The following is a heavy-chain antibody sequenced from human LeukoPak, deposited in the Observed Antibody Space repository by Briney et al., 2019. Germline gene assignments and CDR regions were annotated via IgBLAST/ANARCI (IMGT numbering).Heavy chain of an antibody. CDR1: GGSISSYY. CDR3: ARVPTVTTSHYLDY. CDR2: IYYSGST. V-gene: IGHV4-59*08. Sequence: SETLSLTCTVSGGSISSYYWSWIRQPPGKGLEWIGYIYYSGSTNYNPSLKSRVTISVDTSKNQFSLKLSSMTAADTAVYYCARVPTVTTSHYLDYWGQGTLVTVSS. J-gene: IGHJ4*02. D-gene: IGHD4-17*01.